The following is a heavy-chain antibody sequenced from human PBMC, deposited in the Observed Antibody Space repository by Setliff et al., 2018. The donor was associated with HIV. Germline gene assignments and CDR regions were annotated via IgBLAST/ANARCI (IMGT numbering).Heavy chain of an antibody. CDR3: ARQLSNSFDY. CDR2: ISPDNGNR. J-gene: IGHJ4*02. Sequence: VKVSCKASGYTFTDNFIHWVRQAPGQGLEWMGWISPDNGNRRILRRFQGRVTMTRDTSINTAYMELSGLTSDDTAVYYCARQLSNSFDYWGQGTLVTVSS. D-gene: IGHD1-1*01. CDR1: GYTFTDNF. V-gene: IGHV1-2*02.